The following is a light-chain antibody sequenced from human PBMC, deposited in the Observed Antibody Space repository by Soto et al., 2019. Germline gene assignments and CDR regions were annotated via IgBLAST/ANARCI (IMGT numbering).Light chain of an antibody. CDR2: AAS. V-gene: IGKV1-39*01. J-gene: IGKJ1*01. CDR1: QSISSY. Sequence: DIQMTQSPSSLSASVGDRVTITCRASQSISSYLNWYQQKPWKAPKLLIYAASSLQREVPSRFSGSGSGTDFSLTISSLQPDDFATYYCQQSYSTPHTFGQGTKVDIK. CDR3: QQSYSTPHT.